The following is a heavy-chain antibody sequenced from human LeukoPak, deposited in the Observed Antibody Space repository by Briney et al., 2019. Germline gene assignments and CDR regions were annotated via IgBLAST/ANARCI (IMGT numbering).Heavy chain of an antibody. V-gene: IGHV4-39*02. CDR2: IYYSGST. Sequence: SETLSLTCTVSGGSISSSSYYWGWIRQPPGKGLEWIGSIYYSGSTNYNPSLKSRVTISVDTSKNQFSLKLSSVTAADTAVYYCARDSDYDFWSGYRSYWYFDLWGRGTLVTVSS. D-gene: IGHD3-3*01. J-gene: IGHJ2*01. CDR3: ARDSDYDFWSGYRSYWYFDL. CDR1: GGSISSSSYY.